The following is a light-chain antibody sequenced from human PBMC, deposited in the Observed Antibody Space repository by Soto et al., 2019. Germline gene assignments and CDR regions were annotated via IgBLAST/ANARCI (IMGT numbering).Light chain of an antibody. Sequence: EIVMTQSPATLSVSPRERATLSCRASQSVSSNLAWYQQKPGQAPRLLIFGASTRATGIPARFRGSGSKTEFNLTISSLQSEDFAVYYCQHYNNWPPWTFGQGTKVEIK. CDR1: QSVSSN. CDR3: QHYNNWPPWT. V-gene: IGKV3-15*01. CDR2: GAS. J-gene: IGKJ1*01.